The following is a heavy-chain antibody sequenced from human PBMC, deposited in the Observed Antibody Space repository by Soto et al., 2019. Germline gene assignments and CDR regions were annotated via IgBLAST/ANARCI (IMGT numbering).Heavy chain of an antibody. CDR1: GFRFSTYW. CDR3: AAYYTSRHAAFDI. Sequence: EVQVVESGGGLVQPGGSLRLSCAASGFRFSTYWMSWVRQAPGKGLEWLANIKQDANEMYYVDSVKGRFTISGDSAKNSLFLIMDSLRVEDTAVYYCAAYYTSRHAAFDIWGQGTMVIVSS. CDR2: IKQDANEM. J-gene: IGHJ3*02. V-gene: IGHV3-7*01. D-gene: IGHD2-21*01.